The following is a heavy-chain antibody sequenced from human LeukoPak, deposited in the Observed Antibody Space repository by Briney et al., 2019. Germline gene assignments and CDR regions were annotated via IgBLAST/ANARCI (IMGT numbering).Heavy chain of an antibody. CDR3: ARAPILDYYDSSGYYPDY. CDR2: ISAYNGNT. J-gene: IGHJ4*02. CDR1: GYTFTSYG. V-gene: IGHV1-18*01. Sequence: ASVKVSCKASGYTFTSYGISWVRQAPGQGLEWMGWISAYNGNTNYAQKLQGRVTMTTDTSTSTAYMELSRLRSDDTAVYYCARAPILDYYDSSGYYPDYWGQGTLVTVSS. D-gene: IGHD3-22*01.